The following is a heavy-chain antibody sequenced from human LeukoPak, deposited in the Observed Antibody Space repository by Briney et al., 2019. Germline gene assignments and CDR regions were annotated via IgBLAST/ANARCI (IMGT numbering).Heavy chain of an antibody. CDR1: GYTFTSYG. CDR2: MNPNSGNT. CDR3: ARSRAGYSYGGYYYYYGMDV. V-gene: IGHV1-8*02. J-gene: IGHJ6*02. Sequence: ASVKVSCKASGYTFTSYGISWVRQAPGQGLEWMGWMNPNSGNTGYAQKFQGRVTMTRNTSISTAYMELSSLRSEDTAVYYCARSRAGYSYGGYYYYYGMDVWGQGTTVTVSS. D-gene: IGHD5-18*01.